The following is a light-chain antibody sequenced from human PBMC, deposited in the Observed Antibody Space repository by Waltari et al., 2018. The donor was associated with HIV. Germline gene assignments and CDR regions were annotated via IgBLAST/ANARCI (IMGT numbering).Light chain of an antibody. V-gene: IGLV1-44*01. CDR1: SSNIGSTI. CDR2: TND. Sequence: QSVLTQPPSASGTPGQRVTISCSGSSSNIGSTIVNWYQQLPGTAPKLLIYTNDQRPSGVPDRFSGSKSGASASLAISGLQSEDEADYYCAAWDDSLNGVLFGGGTKLTVL. J-gene: IGLJ2*01. CDR3: AAWDDSLNGVL.